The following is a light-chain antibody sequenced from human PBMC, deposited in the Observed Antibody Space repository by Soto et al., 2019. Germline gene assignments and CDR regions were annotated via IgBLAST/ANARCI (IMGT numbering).Light chain of an antibody. V-gene: IGKV3-20*01. Sequence: EIVLTQSPGTLSLSPGERATLSCRASQSVSNNYLAWYQQKPGQAPRLVIYGASNRATGIPDRFSASGSGTDFTLTISRREPEDFAVYYCQQYISSPLTFGQGTQVEIK. J-gene: IGKJ1*01. CDR3: QQYISSPLT. CDR2: GAS. CDR1: QSVSNNY.